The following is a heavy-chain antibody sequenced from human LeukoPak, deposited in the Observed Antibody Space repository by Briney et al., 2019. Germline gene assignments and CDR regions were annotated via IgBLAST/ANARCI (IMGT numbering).Heavy chain of an antibody. CDR1: GYTFTGYH. CDR2: INPNSGGT. Sequence: ASVKVSCKASGYTFTGYHMHWVRQAPGQGLEWMGWINPNSGGTNYAQKFQGRVTMSRDTSISTAYMELSRLRSDDTAVYYCASETYYYDSSGYSPLGYWGQGTLVTVSS. D-gene: IGHD3-22*01. CDR3: ASETYYYDSSGYSPLGY. V-gene: IGHV1-2*02. J-gene: IGHJ4*02.